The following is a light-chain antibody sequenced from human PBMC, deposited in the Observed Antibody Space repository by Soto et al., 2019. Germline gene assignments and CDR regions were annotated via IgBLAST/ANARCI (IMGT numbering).Light chain of an antibody. CDR3: QQYGSSPLT. CDR2: GAS. CDR1: QSVTKRF. Sequence: EIVLTQSPGTLSLSPGETATLSCRASQSVTKRFLAWYQQKPGQPPRLLIYGASSRATGVPDRFSGSGSGTDFTLTINRLEPEDFAVYFCQQYGSSPLTFGGGTKVEIK. J-gene: IGKJ4*01. V-gene: IGKV3-20*01.